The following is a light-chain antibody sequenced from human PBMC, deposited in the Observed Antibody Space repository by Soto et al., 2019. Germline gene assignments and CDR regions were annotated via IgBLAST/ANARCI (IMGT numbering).Light chain of an antibody. CDR2: DVS. CDR1: SSDVGGYNY. V-gene: IGLV2-14*01. CDR3: SSYTGSSTYVV. Sequence: QSALTQPASVSGSPGQSITISCTGTSSDVGGYNYVSWYQQHPGKAPKLMIYDVSNRPSGVSNRFSGSKSANTASLTISGLQAEDVADYYCSSYTGSSTYVVFGGGTKLTVL. J-gene: IGLJ2*01.